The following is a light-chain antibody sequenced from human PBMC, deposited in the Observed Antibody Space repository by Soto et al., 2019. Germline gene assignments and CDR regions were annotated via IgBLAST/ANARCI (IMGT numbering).Light chain of an antibody. V-gene: IGKV3-20*01. Sequence: EIVLTQSPGTLSLSPGDTATLSCRASQSVSSSSLAWYQQKPGQAPRLLFYHASRRATGTPDRFSVSGSGTDFTLTISRLEPGDFAVYYCQQFSSYPLTFGGGTKVDIK. CDR3: QQFSSYPLT. J-gene: IGKJ4*01. CDR2: HAS. CDR1: QSVSSSS.